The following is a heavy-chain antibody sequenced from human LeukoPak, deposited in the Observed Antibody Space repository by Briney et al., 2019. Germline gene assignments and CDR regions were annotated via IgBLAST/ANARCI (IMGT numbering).Heavy chain of an antibody. CDR2: INDSGSI. Sequence: SETLSLTCAVSGGSFSGYYWTWIRQPPGKGLEWIGEINDSGSINYNPTLKSRVTISVDTSKNQFSLKLTSVTAADTAVYYCARGRRWWGQGTLVTVSS. J-gene: IGHJ4*02. CDR3: ARGRRW. V-gene: IGHV4-34*01. CDR1: GGSFSGYY. D-gene: IGHD5-24*01.